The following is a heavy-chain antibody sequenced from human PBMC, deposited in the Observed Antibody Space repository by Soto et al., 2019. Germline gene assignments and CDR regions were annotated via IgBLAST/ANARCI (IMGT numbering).Heavy chain of an antibody. CDR1: GYSFTTYW. CDR3: ARHEQFYYYYYGMDV. D-gene: IGHD4-4*01. Sequence: PGESLKISCKASGYSFTTYWIAWVRQMPGKDLEWMGIINPGDSDIRYSPSFQGQVTISADNSISTAYLQWSSLKASDTAMYYCARHEQFYYYYYGMDVWGQRTAVTVSS. J-gene: IGHJ6*02. V-gene: IGHV5-51*01. CDR2: INPGDSDI.